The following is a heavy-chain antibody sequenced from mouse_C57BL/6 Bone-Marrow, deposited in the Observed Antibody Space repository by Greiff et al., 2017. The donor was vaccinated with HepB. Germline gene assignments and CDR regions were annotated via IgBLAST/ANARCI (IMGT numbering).Heavy chain of an antibody. V-gene: IGHV1-81*01. CDR3: ARCHYYGSSYYFDY. CDR1: GYTFTSYG. Sequence: VQLQQSGAELARPGASVKLSCKASGYTFTSYGISWVKQRTGQGLEWIGEIYPRSGNTYYNEKFKGKATLTADKSSSTAYMALRSLTSEDSAVYFCARCHYYGSSYYFDYWGQGTTLTVSS. J-gene: IGHJ2*01. CDR2: IYPRSGNT. D-gene: IGHD1-1*01.